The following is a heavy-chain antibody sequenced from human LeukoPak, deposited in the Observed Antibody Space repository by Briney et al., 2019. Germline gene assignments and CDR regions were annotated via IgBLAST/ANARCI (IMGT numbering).Heavy chain of an antibody. D-gene: IGHD3-10*01. CDR3: VRDGIRDIPGVITIRYDD. CDR2: IKEDGSDK. Sequence: GGSLRLSCSASAFTFSMYWMTWVRQAPGKGLEWVATIKEDGSDKYYVDSVRGRFTISRDTAENSLNLQMNSLTAEDTALYYCVRDGIRDIPGVITIRYDDSGQGTLVTVSS. J-gene: IGHJ4*02. CDR1: AFTFSMYW. V-gene: IGHV3-7*05.